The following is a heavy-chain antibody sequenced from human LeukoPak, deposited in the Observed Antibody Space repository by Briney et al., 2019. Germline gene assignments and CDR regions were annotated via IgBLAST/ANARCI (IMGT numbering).Heavy chain of an antibody. CDR3: ARAYYDILTGYYTADY. J-gene: IGHJ4*02. D-gene: IGHD3-9*01. CDR1: GFTFSSYW. Sequence: PGGSLRLSCAASGFTFSSYWMSWVRQAPGKGLEGVANIKQDGSEKYYVDSVKGRFTISRDNAKNSLYLQMNSLRAEDTAVYYCARAYYDILTGYYTADYWGQGTLVTVSS. CDR2: IKQDGSEK. V-gene: IGHV3-7*01.